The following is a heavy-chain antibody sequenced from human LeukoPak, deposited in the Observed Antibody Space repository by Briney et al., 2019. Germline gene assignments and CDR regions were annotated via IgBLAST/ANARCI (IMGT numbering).Heavy chain of an antibody. CDR1: GFTFSTYA. CDR2: IRYDGSNK. D-gene: IGHD2-21*01. V-gene: IGHV3-30*02. CDR3: AKSRAAIADFFDF. J-gene: IGHJ4*02. Sequence: GGSLRLSCAASGFTFSTYAMHWVRQAPGKGLEWVAFIRYDGSNKYYADSVRGRFTISRDNSKNTLFLQMNSLRAEDMAVYYCAKSRAAIADFFDFWGQGTLVTVSS.